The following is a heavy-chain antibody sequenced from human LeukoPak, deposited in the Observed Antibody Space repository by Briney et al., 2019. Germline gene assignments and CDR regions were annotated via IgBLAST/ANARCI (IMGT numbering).Heavy chain of an antibody. D-gene: IGHD3-16*01. J-gene: IGHJ3*02. CDR1: GARFPTSW. CDR2: IDSSDSYT. V-gene: IGHV5-10-1*01. CDR3: ARQFGGRLNGAFDI. Sequence: GESLKISCKGSGARFPTSWINWVRQMPGKGLDWMGRIDSSDSYTNYSPSFQGHVTISADKSISTAYLQWSSLKASDTAMYYCARQFGGRLNGAFDIWGQGTMVTVSS.